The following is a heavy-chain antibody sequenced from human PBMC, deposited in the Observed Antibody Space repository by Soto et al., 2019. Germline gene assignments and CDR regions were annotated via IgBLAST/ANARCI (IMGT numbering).Heavy chain of an antibody. V-gene: IGHV1-18*01. CDR3: TREGSAPYYYYGMDA. CDR2: INTHNGNT. Sequence: GASVKVSCKASVYTFTTYGISWVRQAPGQGLEWMGWINTHNGNTNYAQNLQGRVIMTADTSTSTAYMELRSLRSDDTAVYYCTREGSAPYYYYGMDAWGQGTTVTVSS. D-gene: IGHD3-10*01. J-gene: IGHJ6*02. CDR1: VYTFTTYG.